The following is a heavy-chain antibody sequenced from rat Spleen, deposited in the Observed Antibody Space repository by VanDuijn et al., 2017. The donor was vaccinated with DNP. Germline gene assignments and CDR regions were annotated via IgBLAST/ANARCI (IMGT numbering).Heavy chain of an antibody. CDR1: GFNFNDYW. D-gene: IGHD1-4*01. Sequence: EVKLVESGGGLVQPGRSLKLSCAASGFNFNDYWMGWVRQAPKKGLEWVATITYDGSNTYYRDSVKGRFIISRNNARSTLYLQMDSLRSDDTATYYCAGRPPPTRGPFDYWGQGVMVTVSS. CDR3: AGRPPPTRGPFDY. J-gene: IGHJ2*01. V-gene: IGHV5-7*01. CDR2: ITYDGSNT.